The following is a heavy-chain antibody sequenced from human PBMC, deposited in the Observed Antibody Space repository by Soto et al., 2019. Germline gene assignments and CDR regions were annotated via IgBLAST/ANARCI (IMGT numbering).Heavy chain of an antibody. J-gene: IGHJ6*02. CDR3: AKGGGLGYCSSTSCYDYGMDV. CDR2: ISGSGGST. CDR1: GFTFSSYA. D-gene: IGHD2-2*01. V-gene: IGHV3-23*01. Sequence: GGSLRLSCAASGFTFSSYAMSWVRQAPGKGLEWVSAISGSGGSTYYADSVKGRFTISRDNSKNTLYLQMNSLRAEDTAVYYCAKGGGLGYCSSTSCYDYGMDVWGQGTTVTVSS.